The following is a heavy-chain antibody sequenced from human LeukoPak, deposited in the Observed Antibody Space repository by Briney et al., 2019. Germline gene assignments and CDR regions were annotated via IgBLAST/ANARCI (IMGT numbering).Heavy chain of an antibody. J-gene: IGHJ4*02. V-gene: IGHV4-59*08. D-gene: IGHD3-22*01. CDR2: IYSSGST. CDR1: GGSISSYY. Sequence: SETLSLTCTVSGGSISSYYWSWIRQPPGKGLEWIGYIYSSGSTNYNPSLKSRVTISVDTSKNQFSLKLSSVTAADTAVYYCARQLPYYYDSSGYYNPFDYWGQGTLVTVSS. CDR3: ARQLPYYYDSSGYYNPFDY.